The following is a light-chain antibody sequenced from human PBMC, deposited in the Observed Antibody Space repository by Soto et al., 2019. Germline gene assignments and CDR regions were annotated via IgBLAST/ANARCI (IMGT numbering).Light chain of an antibody. J-gene: IGKJ1*01. CDR2: DAS. Sequence: EIVLTQSPGTLSLSPGERATLSCRASQSVTNNQFAWFRQKPGQAPRLLIYDASNRATGIPARFSGSGSGTEFTLTISSLQSEDFAVYYCQQYNNWPWTFGQGTKVDIK. CDR1: QSVTNN. CDR3: QQYNNWPWT. V-gene: IGKV3D-15*01.